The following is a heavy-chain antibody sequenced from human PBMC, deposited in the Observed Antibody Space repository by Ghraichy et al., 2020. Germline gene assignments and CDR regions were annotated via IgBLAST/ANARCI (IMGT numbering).Heavy chain of an antibody. J-gene: IGHJ3*01. CDR2: ISATDGGT. CDR1: GDTFSSYG. D-gene: IGHD3-10*01. CDR3: AKEGGRLGEGAFDV. Sequence: GGSLRLSCAASGDTFSSYGMAWVRQAPGRGLEWVSAISATDGGTSYADSVRGRFTISRDNSKNMLYLQMNSLRADDTAVYYCAKEGGRLGEGAFDVWGQGTKVTVSS. V-gene: IGHV3-23*01.